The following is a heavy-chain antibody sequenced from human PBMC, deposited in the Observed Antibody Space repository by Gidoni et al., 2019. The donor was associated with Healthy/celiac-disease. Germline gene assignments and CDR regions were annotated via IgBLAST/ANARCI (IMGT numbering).Heavy chain of an antibody. CDR1: GYTFTSYG. CDR3: ARDEVQFYDILTGRTCFDY. V-gene: IGHV1-18*01. J-gene: IGHJ4*02. CDR2: ISAYNGNT. D-gene: IGHD3-9*01. Sequence: QVQLVQSGAEVKKPGASVKVSCKASGYTFTSYGITWVRQAPGQGLEWMGWISAYNGNTNYAQKLQGRVTMTTDTSTSTAYMELRSLRSDDTAVYYCARDEVQFYDILTGRTCFDYWGQGTLVTVSS.